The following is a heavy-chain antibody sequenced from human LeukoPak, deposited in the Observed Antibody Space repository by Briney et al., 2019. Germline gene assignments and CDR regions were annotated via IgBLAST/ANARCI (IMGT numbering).Heavy chain of an antibody. D-gene: IGHD2-2*01. CDR3: VSLREVVIIPAAVDY. CDR2: IMSSGTYI. CDR1: GFTFSYYS. Sequence: GGSLRLSCAASGFTFSYYSVTWVRQAPGKGLEWVSAIMSSGTYIYYADSVKGRFTISRDNAKNSLYLQMNSLRAEDTAVYYCVSLREVVIIPAAVDYWGQGTLVTVSS. V-gene: IGHV3-21*01. J-gene: IGHJ4*02.